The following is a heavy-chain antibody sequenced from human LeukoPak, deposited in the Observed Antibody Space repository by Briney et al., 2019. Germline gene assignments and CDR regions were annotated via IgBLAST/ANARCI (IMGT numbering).Heavy chain of an antibody. Sequence: QPGGSLRLSCAASGFTFSSYWLHWVRQAPGRGLVWVSRINSDGSSTSYADSVKGRFTISRDNAKNTLYLQMNSLRAEDTAVYYCARDPRNYGIDYWGQGTLVTVSS. CDR1: GFTFSSYW. D-gene: IGHD1-7*01. CDR3: ARDPRNYGIDY. V-gene: IGHV3-74*01. CDR2: INSDGSST. J-gene: IGHJ4*02.